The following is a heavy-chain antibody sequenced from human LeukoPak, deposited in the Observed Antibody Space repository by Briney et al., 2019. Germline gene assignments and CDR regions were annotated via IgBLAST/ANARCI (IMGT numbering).Heavy chain of an antibody. D-gene: IGHD2-21*01. CDR1: GFTFSDYG. Sequence: PGRSLRLSCAASGFTFSDYGMHWVRQAPGKGLEWVTVIWSDGSNKYYADSVKGRFTISRDNSKNTLYLQMNSLKTEDTAMYYCSREGCGATGCYTNDYWGQGTLVTVSS. CDR3: SREGCGATGCYTNDY. CDR2: IWSDGSNK. V-gene: IGHV3-33*01. J-gene: IGHJ4*02.